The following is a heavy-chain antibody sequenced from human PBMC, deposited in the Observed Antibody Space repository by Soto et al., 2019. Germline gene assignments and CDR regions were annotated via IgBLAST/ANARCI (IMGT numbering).Heavy chain of an antibody. J-gene: IGHJ5*02. CDR2: INPNSGGT. V-gene: IGHV1-2*04. D-gene: IGHD5-12*01. Sequence: ASVKVSCKASGYTFTGYYMHWVRQAPGQGLEWMGWINPNSGGTNYAQKFQGWVTMTRDTSISTAYMELSRLRSDDTAVYYCARDRRWLQLSNWFDPWGQGTLVTASS. CDR3: ARDRRWLQLSNWFDP. CDR1: GYTFTGYY.